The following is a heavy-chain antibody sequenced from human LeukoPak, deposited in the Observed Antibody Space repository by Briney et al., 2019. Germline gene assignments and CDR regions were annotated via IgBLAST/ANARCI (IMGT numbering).Heavy chain of an antibody. Sequence: GGPLRLSCAASGFTVSSNYMSWVRQAPGKGLEWVSVIYSGGSTYYADSVKGRFTISRDNSKNTLYLQMNSLGAEDTAVYYCARDQWYYYGMDVWGQGTTVTVSS. CDR3: ARDQWYYYGMDV. J-gene: IGHJ6*02. V-gene: IGHV3-66*01. CDR2: IYSGGST. D-gene: IGHD6-19*01. CDR1: GFTVSSNY.